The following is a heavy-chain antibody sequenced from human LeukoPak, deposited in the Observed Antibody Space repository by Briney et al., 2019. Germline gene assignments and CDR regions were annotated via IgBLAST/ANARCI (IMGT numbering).Heavy chain of an antibody. J-gene: IGHJ4*02. D-gene: IGHD6-13*01. CDR1: GFTFSSFA. V-gene: IGHV3-23*01. CDR3: AKAAAAPGFDF. Sequence: GGSLRLSCAASGFTFSSFAMNWVRQAPGKGLEWVATVSGSGDRMYHADSVKGRFTISRDNSKNTIYLQMNSLRAEDTALYYCAKAAAAPGFDFWGQGTLVTVSS. CDR2: VSGSGDRM.